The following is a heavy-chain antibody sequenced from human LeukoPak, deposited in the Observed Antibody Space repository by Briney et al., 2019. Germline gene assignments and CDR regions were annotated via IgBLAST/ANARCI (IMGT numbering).Heavy chain of an antibody. CDR1: GGSISSSGYH. Sequence: TSETLSLTCTVSGGSISSSGYHWGWIRQPPGKGLEWIGSIHYSGSTFYNSSLKSRVTVSVDTSTNQFSLRLSSVTAADTAVYYCARSVRDYYDSSGYYYVDYWGQGTLVTVSS. CDR2: IHYSGST. CDR3: ARSVRDYYDSSGYYYVDY. D-gene: IGHD3-22*01. V-gene: IGHV4-39*07. J-gene: IGHJ4*02.